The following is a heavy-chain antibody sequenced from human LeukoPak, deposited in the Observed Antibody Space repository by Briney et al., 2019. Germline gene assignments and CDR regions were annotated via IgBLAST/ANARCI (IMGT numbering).Heavy chain of an antibody. J-gene: IGHJ4*02. D-gene: IGHD3-22*01. CDR2: INPNSGGT. CDR1: GYTFTGYY. CDR3: ARGQYDSSGYYFESTFTR. V-gene: IGHV1-2*06. Sequence: ASVKVSCKASGYTFTGYYLHWVRQAPGHGLEWMGRINPNSGGTNFAQKFQGRVTMTRDTSISTAYMELSSLRSDDTAVYYCARGQYDSSGYYFESTFTRWGQGILVTVSS.